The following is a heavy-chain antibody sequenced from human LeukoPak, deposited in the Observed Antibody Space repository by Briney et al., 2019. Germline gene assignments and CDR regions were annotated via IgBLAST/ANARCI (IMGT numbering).Heavy chain of an antibody. D-gene: IGHD3-22*01. J-gene: IGHJ3*02. CDR3: ARGKTYYDISKDAFDI. Sequence: SETLSLTCTVSSGSVSSYYWSWIRQPPGKGLEWIGYIYYSGSTNYNPSLKSRVTISVDTSKNQFSLKLSSVTAADTAVYYCARGKTYYDISKDAFDIWGQGTMVTVSS. CDR2: IYYSGST. CDR1: SGSVSSYY. V-gene: IGHV4-59*02.